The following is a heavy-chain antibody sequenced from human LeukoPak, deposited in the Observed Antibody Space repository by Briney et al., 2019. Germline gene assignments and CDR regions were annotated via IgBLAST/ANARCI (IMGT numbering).Heavy chain of an antibody. V-gene: IGHV4-59*01. Sequence: SETLSLTCAVSGDSISRYYWSWIRQPPGKGLECIGYFFYSGSTNYNPSLKSRVTISVDTSKNQFSLKLTSVTAADTAMYYCARVLLNDKTGYYIDVWGKGTTVTVPS. CDR2: FFYSGST. D-gene: IGHD3-22*01. J-gene: IGHJ6*03. CDR3: ARVLLNDKTGYYIDV. CDR1: GDSISRYY.